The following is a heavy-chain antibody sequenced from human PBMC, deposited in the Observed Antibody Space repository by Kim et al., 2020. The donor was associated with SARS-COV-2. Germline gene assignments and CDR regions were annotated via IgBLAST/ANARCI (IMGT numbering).Heavy chain of an antibody. V-gene: IGHV4-39*01. D-gene: IGHD6-13*01. CDR3: ARQSYSSSWYYFDY. Sequence: PSLKSPVTQSVDTSNNQFSLKLSAVTAADTAVYYCARQSYSSSWYYFDYWGQGTLVTVSS. J-gene: IGHJ4*02.